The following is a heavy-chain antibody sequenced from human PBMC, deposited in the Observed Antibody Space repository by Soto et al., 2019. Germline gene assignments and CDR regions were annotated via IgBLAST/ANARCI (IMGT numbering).Heavy chain of an antibody. D-gene: IGHD2-15*01. J-gene: IGHJ6*02. CDR1: GFTFSSYA. CDR2: ISTTGTKI. V-gene: IGHV3-48*01. CDR3: ARQQLDPRGWFYYGMDV. Sequence: GGSLRLSCAASGFTFSSYAMSWVRQAPGKGLEWVSYISTTGTKIDYADSVRGRFTISRDNAKNSLYLQMNRLSPDDTAVYYCARQQLDPRGWFYYGMDVWGQGTTVTVSS.